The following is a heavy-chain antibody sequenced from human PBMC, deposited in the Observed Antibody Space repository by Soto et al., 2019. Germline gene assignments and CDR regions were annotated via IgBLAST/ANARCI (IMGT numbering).Heavy chain of an antibody. CDR1: GGTFSSYA. CDR2: IIRISGTA. V-gene: IGHV1-69*01. Sequence: QVQLVQSGAEVKKPGSSVKVSCKASGGTFSSYAISWVRQAPGQGLEWMGGIIRISGTANYAQKFQGRVTITADESTSTAYMERSSLRSEDTAVYYCARSQGSSTSLEIYYYYYYGMDVWGQGTTVTVSS. D-gene: IGHD2-2*01. CDR3: ARSQGSSTSLEIYYYYYYGMDV. J-gene: IGHJ6*02.